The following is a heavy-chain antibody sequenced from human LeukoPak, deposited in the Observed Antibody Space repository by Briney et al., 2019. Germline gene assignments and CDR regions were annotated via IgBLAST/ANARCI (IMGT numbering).Heavy chain of an antibody. CDR2: IHYSGET. Sequence: SETLSLTCSVSGFSISRGFYWGWIRQPPGKGLEWIGNIHYSGETYFNPSLKSRLTMSVDTSKNQFSLNLSSVTAADTAMYYCASDAPGLLGYWGQGTLVTVSS. V-gene: IGHV4-38-2*02. D-gene: IGHD2-21*02. CDR3: ASDAPGLLGY. CDR1: GFSISRGFY. J-gene: IGHJ4*02.